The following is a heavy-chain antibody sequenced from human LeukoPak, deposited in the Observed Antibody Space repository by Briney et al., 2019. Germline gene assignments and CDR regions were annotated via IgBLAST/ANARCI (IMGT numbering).Heavy chain of an antibody. CDR3: AKDSGSYWVIDY. D-gene: IGHD1-26*01. J-gene: IGHJ4*02. Sequence: GRSLRLSCAASGFTFSSYGMHWVRQAPGKGLEWVAVIWYDGSNKYYADSVKGRFTISRDNSKNTLYLQMNSLRAEDTAVYYCAKDSGSYWVIDYWGQGTLVTVSS. V-gene: IGHV3-33*06. CDR2: IWYDGSNK. CDR1: GFTFSSYG.